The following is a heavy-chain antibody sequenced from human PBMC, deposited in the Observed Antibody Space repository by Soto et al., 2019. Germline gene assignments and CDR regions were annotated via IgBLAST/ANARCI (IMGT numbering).Heavy chain of an antibody. J-gene: IGHJ4*02. D-gene: IGHD3-16*01. CDR3: AIEETGITSVVYD. Sequence: ASVKVSCKASGYTFTSYNMHWVRQAPGQGLEWMGVINFSGGSTDHARKFQGRVTMTRDTSTSTVNMELSSLRSEDTAVYYCAIEETGITSVVYDWGQGSLV. CDR1: GYTFTSYN. CDR2: INFSGGST. V-gene: IGHV1-46*03.